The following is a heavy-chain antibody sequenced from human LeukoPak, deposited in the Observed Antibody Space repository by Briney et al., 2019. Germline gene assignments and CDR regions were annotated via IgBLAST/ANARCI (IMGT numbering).Heavy chain of an antibody. CDR3: ARDFTYYDLSLGVFDI. Sequence: GGSLRLSCAASGFTFSSYGMHWVRQAPGKGLEWVAVIWYDGSNKYYADSVKGRFTISRDNSKNTLYLQMNSLRAEDTAVYYCARDFTYYDLSLGVFDIWGQGTMVTVSS. D-gene: IGHD3-22*01. J-gene: IGHJ3*02. V-gene: IGHV3-33*01. CDR2: IWYDGSNK. CDR1: GFTFSSYG.